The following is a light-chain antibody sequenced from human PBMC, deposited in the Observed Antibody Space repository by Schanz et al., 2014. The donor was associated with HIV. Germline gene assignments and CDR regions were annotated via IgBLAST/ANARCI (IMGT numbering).Light chain of an antibody. CDR2: VTH. J-gene: IGLJ2*01. Sequence: QSVLTQPPSASGTPGQRVTISCSGSSSNIGSNTVNWYQQLPGTAPKLLIYVTHQRPSEIPDRFSGSKSDTSATLAITGLQTEDEADYYCATWDSLLNAVVFGGGTKVTVL. CDR3: ATWDSLLNAVV. V-gene: IGLV1-44*01. CDR1: SSNIGSNT.